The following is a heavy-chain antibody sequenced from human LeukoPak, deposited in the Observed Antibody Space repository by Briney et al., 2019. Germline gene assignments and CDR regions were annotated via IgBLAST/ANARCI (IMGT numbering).Heavy chain of an antibody. CDR3: ARQADSSGYYPDY. CDR1: GYSFTNYW. Sequence: GESLKISCKGSGYSFTNYWIGWVRQMPGKGLEWMGIIYPGDSDTTYSPSFQGQVTISADKSISTAYLQWSSLKASDTAMYYCARQADSSGYYPDYWGQGTLVTVSS. D-gene: IGHD3-22*01. V-gene: IGHV5-51*01. J-gene: IGHJ4*02. CDR2: IYPGDSDT.